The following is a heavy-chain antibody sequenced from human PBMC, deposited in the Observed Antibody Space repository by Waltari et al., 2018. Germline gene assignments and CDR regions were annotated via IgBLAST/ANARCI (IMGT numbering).Heavy chain of an antibody. Sequence: QVQLVQSGAEVKKPGASVKVSCKVSGYTLTELSMHWVRQAPGKGLEWMGGFDPEDGETIYAQKFQGRVTMTEDTSTDTAYMELSSLRSEDTAVYYCATVYHRRDSSGYYYEWFDPWGQGTLVTVSS. D-gene: IGHD3-22*01. CDR2: FDPEDGET. J-gene: IGHJ5*02. CDR1: GYTLTELS. CDR3: ATVYHRRDSSGYYYEWFDP. V-gene: IGHV1-24*01.